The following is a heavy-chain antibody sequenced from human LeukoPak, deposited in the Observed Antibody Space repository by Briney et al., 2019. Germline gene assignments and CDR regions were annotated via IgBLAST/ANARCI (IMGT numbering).Heavy chain of an antibody. D-gene: IGHD3-22*01. CDR3: ARGAYDSSGYWRRKSYYYYGMDD. V-gene: IGHV1-8*01. Sequence: ASVKVSCKASGYTFTSYDINWVRQATGQGLEWMGWMNPNSGNTGYAQKFQGRVTMTRNTSISTAYMELSSLRSEDTAVYYCARGAYDSSGYWRRKSYYYYGMDDWGQGTTVTVSS. J-gene: IGHJ6*02. CDR2: MNPNSGNT. CDR1: GYTFTSYD.